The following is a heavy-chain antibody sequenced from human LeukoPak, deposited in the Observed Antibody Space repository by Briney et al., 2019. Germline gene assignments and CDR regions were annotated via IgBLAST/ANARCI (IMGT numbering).Heavy chain of an antibody. Sequence: SETLSLTCAVYGGSFSGYYWSWLRQPPGKGLEWIGEINHSGSTNYNPSLKGRVTISVDTSKNQFSLKLSSVTAADTAVYYCATQYYDFWSGYYREENWFDPWGQGTLVTVSS. V-gene: IGHV4-34*01. CDR2: INHSGST. CDR3: ATQYYDFWSGYYREENWFDP. D-gene: IGHD3-3*01. J-gene: IGHJ5*02. CDR1: GGSFSGYY.